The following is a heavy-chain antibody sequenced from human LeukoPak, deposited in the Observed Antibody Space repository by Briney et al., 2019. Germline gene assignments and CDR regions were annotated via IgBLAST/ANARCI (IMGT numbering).Heavy chain of an antibody. D-gene: IGHD6-6*01. CDR3: ARGGIAARAFDY. CDR2: IKSKTDGGTT. Sequence: GGSLGLSCAASGFTFSNAWMSWVRQAPGKGLEWVGRIKSKTDGGTTDYAAPVKGRFTISRDDSKNTLYLQMNSLKTEDTAVYYCARGGIAARAFDYWGQGTLVTVSS. CDR1: GFTFSNAW. V-gene: IGHV3-15*01. J-gene: IGHJ4*02.